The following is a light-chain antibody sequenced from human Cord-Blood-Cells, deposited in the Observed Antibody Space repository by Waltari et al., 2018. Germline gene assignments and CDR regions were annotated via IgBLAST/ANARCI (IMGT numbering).Light chain of an antibody. V-gene: IGLV2-14*01. Sequence: QSALTQPASVSGSPGQSLTIPCTGTRSDVAGYNSVSWHHQHPGKAPKLMIYDVSKRPSGVSNRFSGSKSGNTASLTISGLQAEDEADYYCSSYTSSSTLVFGGGTKLTVL. CDR3: SSYTSSSTLV. CDR1: RSDVAGYNS. CDR2: DVS. J-gene: IGLJ3*02.